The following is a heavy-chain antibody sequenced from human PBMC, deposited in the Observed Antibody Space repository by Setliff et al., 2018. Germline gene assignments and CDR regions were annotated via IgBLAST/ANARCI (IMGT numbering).Heavy chain of an antibody. CDR2: IYPADSDP. Sequence: PRESLKISCKGSGYSFTTYWIGWVRQMPGKGLELMGIIYPADSDPRYSPSLQGQVTISVDKSISTVYLHWSSLKASDTAMYYCARSPLDDAFDIWGQGTMVTVSS. V-gene: IGHV5-51*01. CDR1: GYSFTTYW. J-gene: IGHJ3*02. CDR3: ARSPLDDAFDI.